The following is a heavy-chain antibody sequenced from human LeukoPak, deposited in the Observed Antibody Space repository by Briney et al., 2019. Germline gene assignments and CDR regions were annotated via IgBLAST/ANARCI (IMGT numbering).Heavy chain of an antibody. CDR1: GYTFTGYY. D-gene: IGHD3-10*01. CDR3: ASFFQRYYGSSTFDP. Sequence: GASVKVSCKASGYTFTGYYMHWVRQAPGQGLEWMGWINPNSGGTNYAQKFQGRVTMTRDTSISTAYMELSRLTSDDTAVYYCASFFQRYYGSSTFDPWGQGTLVTVSS. CDR2: INPNSGGT. J-gene: IGHJ5*02. V-gene: IGHV1-2*02.